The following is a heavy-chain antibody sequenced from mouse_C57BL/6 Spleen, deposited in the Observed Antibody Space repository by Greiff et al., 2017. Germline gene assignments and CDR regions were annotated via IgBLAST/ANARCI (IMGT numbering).Heavy chain of an antibody. J-gene: IGHJ4*01. D-gene: IGHD6-5*01. CDR3: ARGKPKRWDAMDY. V-gene: IGHV1-82*01. CDR1: GYAFSSSW. Sequence: QVQLQQSGPELVKPGASVKISCKASGYAFSSSWLNWVKRRPGKGHEWIGRIYPEDGDTNYNGKFKGKATLTADKSSSTAYLQLSSLTSEDSAVYFCARGKPKRWDAMDYWGQGTSVTVSS. CDR2: IYPEDGDT.